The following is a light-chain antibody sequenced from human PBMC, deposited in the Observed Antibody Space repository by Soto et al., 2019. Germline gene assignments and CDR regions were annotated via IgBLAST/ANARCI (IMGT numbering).Light chain of an antibody. CDR1: QSVTSN. CDR3: QQYNNWPPIT. J-gene: IGKJ5*01. CDR2: GAS. V-gene: IGKV3-15*01. Sequence: IVMTQSPATLSVSQVGVATLSSMASQSVTSNLAWYQQKPGQAPRLLIYGASTRATGIPARFSGSGSGTEFTLTISSLQSEDFAVYFCQQYNNWPPITFGQGTRLEIK.